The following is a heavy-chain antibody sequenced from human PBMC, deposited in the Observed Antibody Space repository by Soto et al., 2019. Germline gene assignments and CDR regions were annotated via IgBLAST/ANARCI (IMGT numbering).Heavy chain of an antibody. CDR3: ARFVGATTVTRGSPRDY. J-gene: IGHJ4*02. V-gene: IGHV4-34*01. Sequence: VQLQQWGAGLLKPSETRSLTCAVYGGYFSGYHWNWFRQPPGKGLEWIGEINPSGSINYNPSLKSRVTISVDTSKNQFSLNLSSVTAADTAVYYYARFVGATTVTRGSPRDYWGQGTLVTVSS. CDR1: GGYFSGYH. D-gene: IGHD1-1*01. CDR2: INPSGSI.